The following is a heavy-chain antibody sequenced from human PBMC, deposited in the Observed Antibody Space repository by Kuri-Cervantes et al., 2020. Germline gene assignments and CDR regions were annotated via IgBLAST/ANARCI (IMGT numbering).Heavy chain of an antibody. CDR2: INHSGST. CDR3: ASEPGINPFQH. CDR1: GGSFSGYH. Sequence: SETLSLTCAVYGGSFSGYHCTWVRQPPGQGLEWIGEINHSGSTNYNPSLKSRVTILVDTSKNQFSLKLSSVTAADTAVYYCASEPGINPFQHWGQGTLVTVSS. J-gene: IGHJ1*01. D-gene: IGHD1-14*01. V-gene: IGHV4-34*01.